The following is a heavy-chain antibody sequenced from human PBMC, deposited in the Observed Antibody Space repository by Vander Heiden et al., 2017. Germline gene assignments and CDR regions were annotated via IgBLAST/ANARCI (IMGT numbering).Heavy chain of an antibody. CDR2: IDCSGST. Sequence: QVQLQESGPGLVTPSETLSLTCTVSGGSISSYYWSWIRQPPGKGLEWIGYIDCSGSTNYNPSLKRRVTISVDTSKNQFSLKLSSVTAADTAVYYCARLGAILVYDIWTGHYGMDVWGQGTTVTVSS. CDR1: GGSISSYY. CDR3: ARLGAILVYDIWTGHYGMDV. V-gene: IGHV4-59*01. D-gene: IGHD3-9*01. J-gene: IGHJ6*02.